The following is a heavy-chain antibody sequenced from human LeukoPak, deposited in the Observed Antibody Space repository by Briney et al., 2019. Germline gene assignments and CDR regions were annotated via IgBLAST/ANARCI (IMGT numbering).Heavy chain of an antibody. D-gene: IGHD6-13*01. CDR2: INHSGST. Sequence: SETLSLTRAVYGGSFSGYYWSWIRQPPGKGLEWIGEINHSGSTNYNPSLKSRVTISVNTSKNQFSLKLSSVTAADTAVYYCARGPRKQLVGPGRLYNWFDPWGQGTLVTVSS. CDR3: ARGPRKQLVGPGRLYNWFDP. J-gene: IGHJ5*02. CDR1: GGSFSGYY. V-gene: IGHV4-34*01.